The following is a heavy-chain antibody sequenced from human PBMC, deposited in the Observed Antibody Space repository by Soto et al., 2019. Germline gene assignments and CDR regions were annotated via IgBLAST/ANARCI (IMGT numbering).Heavy chain of an antibody. V-gene: IGHV4-30-4*01. CDR1: GGSISSADYY. D-gene: IGHD3-10*01. J-gene: IGHJ4*02. CDR2: IYHRGAT. CDR3: ATEYKGDGDRDC. Sequence: QVQLQESGPGLVKPSQTLSLTCTVSGGSISSADYYWSWIRQSPGKGLEWIGYIYHRGATYYNPSLPSRLTISIDTSKSQFSLGMNSGTAADTAVYYFATEYKGDGDRDCLGQGALVTVSS.